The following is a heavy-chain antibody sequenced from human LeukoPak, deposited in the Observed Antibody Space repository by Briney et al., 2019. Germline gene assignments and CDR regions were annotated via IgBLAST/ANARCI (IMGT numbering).Heavy chain of an antibody. J-gene: IGHJ4*02. Sequence: PGGSLRLSCSASGFTFSNSAMHWVRQAPGKGLEYVSAISSNGVGTYYTDSVKGRFTVSRDNSKNTLYLQMSSLRAEDTAVYYCVRDAYGYDYWAREPWSPSPQ. CDR1: GFTFSNSA. V-gene: IGHV3-64D*09. D-gene: IGHD2-2*03. CDR2: ISSNGVGT. CDR3: VRDAYGYDY.